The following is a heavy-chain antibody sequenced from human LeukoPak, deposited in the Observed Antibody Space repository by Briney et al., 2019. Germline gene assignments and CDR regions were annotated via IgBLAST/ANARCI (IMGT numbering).Heavy chain of an antibody. Sequence: PSQTLSLTCTVSGGSISSGGYYRSCIRQPPGKGLECIGYIYHSGSTYYNPSLKSRVTISVDRSKNQFSLKLSSVTAADTAVYYCARETSGSGIAAAIDYWGQGTLVTVSS. CDR2: IYHSGST. V-gene: IGHV4-30-2*01. J-gene: IGHJ4*02. CDR1: GGSISSGGYY. CDR3: ARETSGSGIAAAIDY. D-gene: IGHD6-13*01.